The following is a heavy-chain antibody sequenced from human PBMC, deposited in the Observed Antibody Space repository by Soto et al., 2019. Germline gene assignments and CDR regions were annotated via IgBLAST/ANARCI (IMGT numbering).Heavy chain of an antibody. CDR1: GFTFSSYW. CDR3: AREGGFLARAIDY. Sequence: EVQLVESGGGLVQPGGSLRLSCAASGFTFSSYWMHWVRQAPGKGLVWVSRLNSDGSSTSYADSVKGRFTISRDNAKNTLYLQMNSLRAEDTAVYYCAREGGFLARAIDYWGQGTLVTVSS. V-gene: IGHV3-74*01. D-gene: IGHD3-3*01. CDR2: LNSDGSST. J-gene: IGHJ4*02.